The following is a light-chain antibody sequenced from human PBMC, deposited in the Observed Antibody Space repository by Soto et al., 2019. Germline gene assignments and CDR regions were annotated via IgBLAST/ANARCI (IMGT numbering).Light chain of an antibody. V-gene: IGKV3-20*01. J-gene: IGKJ5*01. Sequence: EIVLTHSPGTLSLSPCERATLSASTSQSIRDSYLAWYQQKPGQAPRLLIYAASYRATGIPDRFSGSGSGTDFSLTISRLEPEDFAVYYCQQYGSSPSTFGQGTRLEI. CDR1: QSIRDSY. CDR2: AAS. CDR3: QQYGSSPST.